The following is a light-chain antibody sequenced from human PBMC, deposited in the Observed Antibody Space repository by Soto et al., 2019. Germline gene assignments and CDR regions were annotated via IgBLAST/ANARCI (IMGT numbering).Light chain of an antibody. J-gene: IGLJ2*01. CDR1: TRAVTSGNY. Sequence: QTVVTQEPSLTVSPGGTVTLTCASNTRAVTSGNYPSCFQQKPGQPPRTLIYTTNSRHSWTPARVSGSLLGGKATLTLSGVQPEDEADCYCLLYYGGAHLVFGGGTKLTVL. CDR3: LLYYGGAHLV. CDR2: TTN. V-gene: IGLV7-43*01.